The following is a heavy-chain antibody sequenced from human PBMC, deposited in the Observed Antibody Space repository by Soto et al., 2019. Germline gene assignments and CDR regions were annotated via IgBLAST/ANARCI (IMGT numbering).Heavy chain of an antibody. V-gene: IGHV1-2*04. Sequence: QVQLVQSGAEVKKPGASVKVSCKASGYTFTGYYMHWVRQAPGQGLEWMGWINPNSGGTNYAQKFQGWVTMTRDTAISTAYMELSRLRSDDTAVYYCARSYSSSSEIGGMDVWGQGTTVTVSS. D-gene: IGHD6-6*01. J-gene: IGHJ6*02. CDR2: INPNSGGT. CDR1: GYTFTGYY. CDR3: ARSYSSSSEIGGMDV.